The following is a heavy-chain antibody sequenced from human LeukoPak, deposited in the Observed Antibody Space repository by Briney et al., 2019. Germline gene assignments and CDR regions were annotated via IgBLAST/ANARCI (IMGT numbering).Heavy chain of an antibody. CDR1: GFTFSKVW. CDR2: IKSKTDGGTI. J-gene: IGHJ1*01. D-gene: IGHD3-22*01. V-gene: IGHV3-15*01. CDR3: TTDLSELDGSGYYAKYFHH. Sequence: PGGSLRLSCAASGFTFSKVWMSWVRQAPGKGLEWVGRIKSKTDGGTIDYAAPVKGRFTISRDDSKDTLFLQMNSLKTEDTAVYYCTTDLSELDGSGYYAKYFHHWGQGTLVSVSS.